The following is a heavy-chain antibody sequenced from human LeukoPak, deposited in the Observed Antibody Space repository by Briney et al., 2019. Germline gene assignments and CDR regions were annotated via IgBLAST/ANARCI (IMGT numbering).Heavy chain of an antibody. CDR1: GFTVSSNY. V-gene: IGHV3-53*01. CDR3: ASSIYGDYSPFDY. Sequence: PGGSLRLSCAASGFTVSSNYISWVRQAPGKGLEWVSVIYSGGSTYYADSVKGRFTISRDNSKNTLYLQMNSLRAEDTAVYYCASSIYGDYSPFDYWGQGTLVTVSS. CDR2: IYSGGST. D-gene: IGHD4-17*01. J-gene: IGHJ4*02.